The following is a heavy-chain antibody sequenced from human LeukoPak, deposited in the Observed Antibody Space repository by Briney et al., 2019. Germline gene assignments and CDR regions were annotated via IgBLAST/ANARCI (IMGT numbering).Heavy chain of an antibody. CDR3: ARDLSAAFDF. D-gene: IGHD6-19*01. J-gene: IGHJ4*02. CDR2: LVYDARS. V-gene: IGHV3-33*08. CDR1: GFTFSYYS. Sequence: GGSLRLSCAASGFTFSYYSMNWVRQAPGKGLEWVARLVYDARSDYANSVKGRFSISRDDSKNTLFLDMSNLRVEDTALYYCARDLSAAFDFWGQGVLVTVSS.